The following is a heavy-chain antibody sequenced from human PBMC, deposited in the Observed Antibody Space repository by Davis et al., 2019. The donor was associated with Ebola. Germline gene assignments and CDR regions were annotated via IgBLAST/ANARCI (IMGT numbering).Heavy chain of an antibody. V-gene: IGHV3-30-3*01. D-gene: IGHD2-15*01. J-gene: IGHJ4*02. CDR2: ISYDGSNK. CDR1: GFTFSSYA. Sequence: PGGSLRLSCAASGFTFSSYAMHWVRQAPGKGLEWVAVISYDGSNKYYADSVKGRFTISRDNSKNTLYLQMNSLRAEDTAVYYCAREILGGGGYWGQGTLVTVSS. CDR3: AREILGGGGY.